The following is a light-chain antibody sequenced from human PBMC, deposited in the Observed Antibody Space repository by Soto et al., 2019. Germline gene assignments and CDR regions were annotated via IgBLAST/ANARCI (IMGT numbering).Light chain of an antibody. Sequence: DIQMTQSPSSLSASVGDRVTITCRASQGITNYLAGYQQKPGKVPKLMIYAASTLQSGVPSRFSGSRSGTDFTLTISSLPPEDVATYYCQKYNIASFTFGGGTKVEIK. J-gene: IGKJ4*01. CDR2: AAS. CDR1: QGITNY. CDR3: QKYNIASFT. V-gene: IGKV1-27*01.